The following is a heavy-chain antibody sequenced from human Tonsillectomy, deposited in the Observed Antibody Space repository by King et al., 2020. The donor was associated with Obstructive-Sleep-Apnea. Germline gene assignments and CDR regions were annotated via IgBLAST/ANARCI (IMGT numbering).Heavy chain of an antibody. D-gene: IGHD2-15*01. Sequence: VQLQQWGAGLLKPSETLSLTCAVYGGSFSGYYWSWIRQPPGKGLEWIGEINHSGSTNYNPSLKSRVTISVDTSKNQVSLKLSSVTAADTAVYYCASTPNYCSGGSCYSGSFDYWGQGTLVTVSS. V-gene: IGHV4-34*01. CDR2: INHSGST. J-gene: IGHJ4*02. CDR3: ASTPNYCSGGSCYSGSFDY. CDR1: GGSFSGYY.